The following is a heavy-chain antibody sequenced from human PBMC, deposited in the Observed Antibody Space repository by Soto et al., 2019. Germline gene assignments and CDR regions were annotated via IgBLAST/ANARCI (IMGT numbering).Heavy chain of an antibody. Sequence: QVQLVQSGAEVKKPGSSVKVSCKASGGTFSSYAISWVRQAPGQGLEWMGGIIPIFGTANYAQKFQGRVTSTADGSTSTASMELRSLGSEDTAVYSCATEGGVRAAAGSMDYWGQGTLVTVSS. CDR1: GGTFSSYA. CDR3: ATEGGVRAAAGSMDY. CDR2: IIPIFGTA. D-gene: IGHD6-13*01. J-gene: IGHJ4*02. V-gene: IGHV1-69*12.